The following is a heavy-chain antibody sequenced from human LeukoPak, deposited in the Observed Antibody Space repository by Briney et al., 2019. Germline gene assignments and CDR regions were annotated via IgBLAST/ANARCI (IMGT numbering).Heavy chain of an antibody. CDR1: GFTFSSSG. J-gene: IGHJ4*02. V-gene: IGHV3-30*18. CDR3: AKDRFEGSAWYGPLEH. D-gene: IGHD6-19*01. CDR2: ILYDGSKK. Sequence: GGSLRLSCAASGFTFSSSGMHWVRQSPGKGLEWVAAILYDGSKKQYADSVKGRFTISRDNSKNTLYLQMNSLRTEDTAVYYCAKDRFEGSAWYGPLEHWGQGTLVTVSS.